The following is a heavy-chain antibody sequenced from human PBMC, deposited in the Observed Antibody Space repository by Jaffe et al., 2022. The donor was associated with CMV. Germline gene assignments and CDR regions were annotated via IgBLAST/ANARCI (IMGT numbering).Heavy chain of an antibody. CDR2: IKSKTDGETT. V-gene: IGHV3-15*01. D-gene: IGHD3-10*01. Sequence: EVQLVESGGGLVKPGGSLRLSCAASGSTFSNAWMSWVRQAPGKGLEWVGRIKSKTDGETTDYAAPVKGRFTISRDDSENMLYLQMNSLKTEDTAVYYCTTEGSYYALGTYVDYYYGMDVWGQGTTVTVSS. J-gene: IGHJ6*02. CDR3: TTEGSYYALGTYVDYYYGMDV. CDR1: GSTFSNAW.